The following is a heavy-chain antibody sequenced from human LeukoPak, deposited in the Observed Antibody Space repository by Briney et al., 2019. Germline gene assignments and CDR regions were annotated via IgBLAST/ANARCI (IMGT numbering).Heavy chain of an antibody. CDR2: IYYSGST. Sequence: SETLSLTCTVSGGSISSSNSHWGWIRQPPGKGLEWIGSIYYSGSTNYNPSLKSRVTISVDTSKNQFSLKLSSVTAAETAVYYCARHFIAVSGKLDYWGQGTLVTVSS. CDR3: ARHFIAVSGKLDY. J-gene: IGHJ4*02. V-gene: IGHV4-39*01. CDR1: GGSISSSNSH. D-gene: IGHD6-19*01.